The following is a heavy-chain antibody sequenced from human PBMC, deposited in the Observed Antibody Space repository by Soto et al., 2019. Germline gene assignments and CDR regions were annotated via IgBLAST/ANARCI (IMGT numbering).Heavy chain of an antibody. CDR1: GDSVSSNTAS. CDR3: AKGDNLGLKPGYALDP. Sequence: SQTLSLTCAISGDSVSSNTASWNWIRQSPSRGLEWLGRTYFRSKWYNDYAVSVKRRIIINPDTSNNQFSLQLKSVTPQDTAVYFCAKGDNLGLKPGYALDPWRQRIMVTVSS. D-gene: IGHD5-12*01. J-gene: IGHJ5*02. V-gene: IGHV6-1*01. CDR2: TYFRSKWYN.